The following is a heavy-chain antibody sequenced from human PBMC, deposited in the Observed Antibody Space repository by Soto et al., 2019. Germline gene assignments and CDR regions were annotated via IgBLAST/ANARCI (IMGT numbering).Heavy chain of an antibody. CDR2: ISAYNGNT. Sequence: GASVKVSCKASGYTFTSYGISWVRQAPGQGLEWMGWISAYNGNTNYAQKLQGRVTMTTDTSTSTAYMELRSLRSDDTAVYYCARDRGIYYDSSGYFDYWGQGTLVTVSS. D-gene: IGHD3-22*01. CDR3: ARDRGIYYDSSGYFDY. V-gene: IGHV1-18*01. CDR1: GYTFTSYG. J-gene: IGHJ4*02.